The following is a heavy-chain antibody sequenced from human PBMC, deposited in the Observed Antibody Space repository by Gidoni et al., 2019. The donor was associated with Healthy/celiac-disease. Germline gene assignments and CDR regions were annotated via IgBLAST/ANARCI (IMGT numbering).Heavy chain of an antibody. CDR2: IDPSDSYT. CDR1: GYSFTSYW. J-gene: IGHJ6*02. Sequence: EVQLVQSGAEVKEPGESLRISCKGSGYSFTSYWISWVRQMPGKGLEWMGRIDPSDSYTNYSPSFQGHVTISADKSISTAYLQWSSLKASDTAMYYCASFEYSSSSPSYGMDVWGQGTTVTVSS. D-gene: IGHD6-6*01. CDR3: ASFEYSSSSPSYGMDV. V-gene: IGHV5-10-1*03.